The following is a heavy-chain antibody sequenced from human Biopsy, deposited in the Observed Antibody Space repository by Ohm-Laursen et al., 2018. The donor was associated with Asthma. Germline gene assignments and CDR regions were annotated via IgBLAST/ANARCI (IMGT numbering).Heavy chain of an antibody. CDR2: IYYSGTT. D-gene: IGHD6-13*01. V-gene: IGHV4-39*01. J-gene: IGHJ6*02. Sequence: GTLSLTCSLSSGSGGYMRSGNYYWGWIRQPPGKGLEWIGSIYYSGTTYYNPSLESRVTASENTSKNQFSLKLTSVTAADTAVYYCVRGSSSWHHGPFHYYYGLDVWGQGTTATVSS. CDR1: SGSGGYMRSGNYY. CDR3: VRGSSSWHHGPFHYYYGLDV.